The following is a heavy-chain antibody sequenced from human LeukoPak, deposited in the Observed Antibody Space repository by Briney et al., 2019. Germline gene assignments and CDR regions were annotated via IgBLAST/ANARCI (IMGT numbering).Heavy chain of an antibody. D-gene: IGHD1-26*01. CDR3: AKNSGSSYYFDY. V-gene: IGHV3-43*02. J-gene: IGHJ4*02. Sequence: GGSLRLSCAASGFTFDDYAMHWVRQAPGKGLDWVSLVSGDGGSTYYADSVKGRFTISRDNSKNSLYLQMNSLRTEDTALYYCAKNSGSSYYFDYWGQGTLVTVSS. CDR2: VSGDGGST. CDR1: GFTFDDYA.